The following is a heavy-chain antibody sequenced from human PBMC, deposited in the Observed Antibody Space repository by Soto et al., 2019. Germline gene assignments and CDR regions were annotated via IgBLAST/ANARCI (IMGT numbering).Heavy chain of an antibody. CDR1: GFTFSDFG. D-gene: IGHD4-17*01. CDR2: ISSEGSNK. V-gene: IGHV3-30*18. Sequence: QVQMVESGGDVVQPGGSLRLSCAASGFTFSDFGMHWVRQAPGKGLEWVAVISSEGSNKYYAGSVKGRFTISRDNSKNTLYLEMNSLRSEDTAVYYCAKDLRWYDEETFDIWGLGTMVTVSS. J-gene: IGHJ3*02. CDR3: AKDLRWYDEETFDI.